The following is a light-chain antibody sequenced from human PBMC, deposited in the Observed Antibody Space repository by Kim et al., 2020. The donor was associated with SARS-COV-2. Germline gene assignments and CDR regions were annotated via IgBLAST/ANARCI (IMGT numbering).Light chain of an antibody. J-gene: IGLJ3*02. CDR1: SSNIGSNL. V-gene: IGLV1-44*01. CDR3: AAWDDSLNSWV. Sequence: QSVLTQTPSASGTPGQRAAMSCSGSSSNIGSNLVSWYQQLPGTAPKLLIYSDNQRPSGVPDRFSGSKSGTSASLAISGLQSEDEADYFCAAWDDSLNSWVFGGGTQLTVL. CDR2: SDN.